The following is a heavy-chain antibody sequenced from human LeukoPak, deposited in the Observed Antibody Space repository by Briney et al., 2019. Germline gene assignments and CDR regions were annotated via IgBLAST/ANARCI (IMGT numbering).Heavy chain of an antibody. V-gene: IGHV1-18*01. D-gene: IGHD2-8*01. CDR1: GYTFTSYG. CDR3: ARDPRDIVLMVYAPEYFQH. J-gene: IGHJ1*01. CDR2: ISAYTGNT. Sequence: ASVKVSCKASGYTFTSYGISWVRQAPGQGLEWMGWISAYTGNTNYAQKLQGRVTMTTDTSTSTAYMELRSLRSDDTAVYYCARDPRDIVLMVYAPEYFQHWGQGTLVTVSS.